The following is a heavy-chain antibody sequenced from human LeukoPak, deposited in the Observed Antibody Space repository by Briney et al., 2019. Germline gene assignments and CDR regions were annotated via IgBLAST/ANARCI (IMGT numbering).Heavy chain of an antibody. CDR3: ARENPFIAAAVWVN. CDR1: GGSFSGYY. V-gene: IGHV4-34*01. CDR2: INHSGST. Sequence: SETLSLTCAVYGGSFSGYYWSWIRQPPGKGLEWIGEINHSGSTNYNPSLKSRVTMSVDTSKNQFSLKLSSVTAADTAVYYCARENPFIAAAVWVNWGQGTLVTVSS. J-gene: IGHJ4*02. D-gene: IGHD6-13*01.